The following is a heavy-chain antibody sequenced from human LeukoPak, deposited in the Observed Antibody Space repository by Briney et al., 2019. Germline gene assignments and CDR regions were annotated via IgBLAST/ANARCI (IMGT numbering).Heavy chain of an antibody. Sequence: GESLKISCKVSGYSFTSYCIGWVRQMPGKGLEWMGIIYPGDSGPTYSPSFQGQVTISVDKSINTAYLQWSSLKASDTAMYYCGMSGDRVPLQDDVFDVWGQGTMVTVST. CDR3: GMSGDRVPLQDDVFDV. J-gene: IGHJ3*01. D-gene: IGHD1-26*01. CDR2: IYPGDSGP. CDR1: GYSFTSYC. V-gene: IGHV5-51*01.